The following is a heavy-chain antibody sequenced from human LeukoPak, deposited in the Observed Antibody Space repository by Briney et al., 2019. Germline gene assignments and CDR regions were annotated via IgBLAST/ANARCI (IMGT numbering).Heavy chain of an antibody. CDR3: ARDLHTFYYDSSAFSAAFDI. D-gene: IGHD3-22*01. CDR2: INTNTGNP. Sequence: ASVKVSCKASGYTFTSYAMNWVRQAPGQGLEWMGWINTNTGNPTYAQGFTGRFVFSLDTSVSTAYLQISSLKAEDTAVYYCARDLHTFYYDSSAFSAAFDIWGQGTMVTVSS. CDR1: GYTFTSYA. V-gene: IGHV7-4-1*02. J-gene: IGHJ3*02.